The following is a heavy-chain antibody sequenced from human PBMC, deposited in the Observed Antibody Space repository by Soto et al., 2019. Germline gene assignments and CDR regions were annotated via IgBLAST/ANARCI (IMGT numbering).Heavy chain of an antibody. Sequence: EVQLVESGGGLEKPGGSLRLSCAASGFTFSNAWMNWVRQAPGKGLEWVGRIKSKTDGGTIDYAAPVKGRFTISRDYSKNALYLQMNSLKTEDTAVYYCTTASKQLPTPLWGQGTLVTVSS. CDR3: TTASKQLPTPL. V-gene: IGHV3-15*01. CDR2: IKSKTDGGTI. J-gene: IGHJ4*02. CDR1: GFTFSNAW. D-gene: IGHD6-13*01.